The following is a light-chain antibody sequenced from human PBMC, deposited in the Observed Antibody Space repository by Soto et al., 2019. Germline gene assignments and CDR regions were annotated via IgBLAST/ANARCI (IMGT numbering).Light chain of an antibody. CDR3: QQYDNSPLT. Sequence: IVLTQSPGNLALSQWERDALSCRASQSVSSSYLAWYQQKPGQAPRLLIYGASNRATGIADRFSGSGSGTDFTLTISRREPEDFAVYYCQQYDNSPLTFGGGTKVDI. CDR1: QSVSSSY. CDR2: GAS. V-gene: IGKV3-20*01. J-gene: IGKJ4*01.